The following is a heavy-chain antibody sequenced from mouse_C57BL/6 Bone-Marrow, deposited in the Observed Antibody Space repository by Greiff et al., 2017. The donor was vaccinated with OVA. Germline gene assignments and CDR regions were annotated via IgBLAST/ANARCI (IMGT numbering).Heavy chain of an antibody. CDR1: GFSLTSYG. D-gene: IGHD1-1*01. Sequence: VQLQESGPGLVQPSQSLSITCTVSGFSLTSYGVHWVRQSPGKGLEWLGVIWRGGSTDYNAAFMSRLSITKDNSKSQVFFKMNSLQADDTAIYYCAKNYYYGTYYYAMDYWGQGTSVTVSS. J-gene: IGHJ4*01. CDR3: AKNYYYGTYYYAMDY. CDR2: IWRGGST. V-gene: IGHV2-5*01.